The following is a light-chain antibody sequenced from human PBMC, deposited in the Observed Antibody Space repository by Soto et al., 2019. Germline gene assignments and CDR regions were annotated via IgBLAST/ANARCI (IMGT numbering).Light chain of an antibody. CDR3: AAWEDRLIGDV. CDR1: SSEIVSNT. V-gene: IGLV1-44*01. J-gene: IGLJ1*01. Sequence: QSVLTQPPSASGTPGQRVTISCSGSSSEIVSNTVSWYQQLPGTAPKLLIYSDNQRPSGVPHRFSGSKPGTSASLAISGPQSEDEADYHSAAWEDRLIGDVFGSGTKLTVL. CDR2: SDN.